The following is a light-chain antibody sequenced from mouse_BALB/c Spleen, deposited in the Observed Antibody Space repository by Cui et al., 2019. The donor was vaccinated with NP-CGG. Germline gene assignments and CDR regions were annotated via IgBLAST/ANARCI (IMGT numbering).Light chain of an antibody. CDR2: GTN. CDR3: ALWYSNHWV. J-gene: IGLJ1*01. Sequence: HAVVTQESELTTSPGETVTLTCRSSTGAVTTSNYANWVQEKPDHLFTGLIGGTNNRPPGVPARFSGSLIGDKAALTITGAQTEDEAIYFCALWYSNHWVFGGGTKLTV. CDR1: TGAVTTSNY. V-gene: IGLV1*01.